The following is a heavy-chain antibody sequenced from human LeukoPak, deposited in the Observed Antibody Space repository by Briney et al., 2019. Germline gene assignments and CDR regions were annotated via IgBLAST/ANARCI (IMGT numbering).Heavy chain of an antibody. V-gene: IGHV4-59*01. Sequence: SETLSLTCTVSGGSISSYYWSWIRQPPGKGLEWIGYIYYSGSTNYNPSLKSRVTISVDTSKNQFSLKLSSVTAADTAVYYCARRTGYYDGFDYWGQGTLVTVSS. CDR3: ARRTGYYDGFDY. CDR2: IYYSGST. J-gene: IGHJ4*02. D-gene: IGHD3/OR15-3a*01. CDR1: GGSISSYY.